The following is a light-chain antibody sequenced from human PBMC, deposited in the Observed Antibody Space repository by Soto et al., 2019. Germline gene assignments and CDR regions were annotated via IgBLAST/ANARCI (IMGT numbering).Light chain of an antibody. CDR2: GNG. J-gene: IGLJ2*01. V-gene: IGLV1-47*01. CDR3: AAWDDSLSGLV. CDR1: SSKIGSNY. Sequence: QSVLTQPPSASATPGQRVTISCSGSSSKIGSNYVYWYQQISGTGPKIFISGNGRLPSGVPDRCSGSKSGTSASLAISGLRSEEDADYYCAAWDDSLSGLVFGGGTKLTV.